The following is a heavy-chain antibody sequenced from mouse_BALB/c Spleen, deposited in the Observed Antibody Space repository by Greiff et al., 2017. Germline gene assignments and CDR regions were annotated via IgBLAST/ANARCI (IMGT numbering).Heavy chain of an antibody. CDR1: GYTFTSYW. J-gene: IGHJ1*01. V-gene: IGHV1-87*01. CDR3: ARGDPFDV. CDR2: IYPGDGDT. Sequence: QVQLQQSGAELARPGASVKLSCKASGYTFTSYWMQWVKQRPGQGLEWIGAIYPGDGDTRYTQKFKGKATLTADKSSSTAYMQLSSLASEDSAVYYCARGDPFDVWGAGTTVTVSS. D-gene: IGHD3-3*01.